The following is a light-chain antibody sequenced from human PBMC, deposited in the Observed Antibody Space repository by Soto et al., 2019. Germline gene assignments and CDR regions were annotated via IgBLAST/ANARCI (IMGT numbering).Light chain of an antibody. CDR1: SSNIGSNT. J-gene: IGLJ2*01. CDR2: TNN. V-gene: IGLV1-44*01. Sequence: QSVLTQPPSASGTPGQRVTISCSGSSSNIGSNTVNWYQKLPGTAPKLLIYTNNLRPSGVPDRFSGSESGTSASLAISGLQSEDEADYYCAAWDDSLSGVVFGGGTKLTVL. CDR3: AAWDDSLSGVV.